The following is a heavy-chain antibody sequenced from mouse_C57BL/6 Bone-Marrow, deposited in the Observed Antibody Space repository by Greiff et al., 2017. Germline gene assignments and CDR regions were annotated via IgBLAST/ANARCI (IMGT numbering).Heavy chain of an antibody. V-gene: IGHV1-55*01. CDR2: IYPGSGST. CDR1: GYTFTSYW. J-gene: IGHJ1*03. Sequence: QVQLQQPGAELVKPGASVKMSCKASGYTFTSYWLTWVKQRPGQGLEWIGDIYPGSGSTNYNEKFKSKATLTVDTSSSTAYMQLSSLTSEDSAVYYCARSGYDYDEEYFDVWGTGTTVTVSS. CDR3: ARSGYDYDEEYFDV. D-gene: IGHD2-4*01.